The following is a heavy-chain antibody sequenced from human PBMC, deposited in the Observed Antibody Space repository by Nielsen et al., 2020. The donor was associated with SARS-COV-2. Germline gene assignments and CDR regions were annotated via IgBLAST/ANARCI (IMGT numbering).Heavy chain of an antibody. Sequence: SVKVSCKASGGTFSSYAISWVRQAPGQGLEWMGGIIPIFGTANYAQKFQGRVTITADESTSTAYMELSSLRSEDTAVYYCARDQRYDYVWGMDFQHWGQGTLVTVSS. CDR3: ARDQRYDYVWGMDFQH. CDR2: IIPIFGTA. J-gene: IGHJ1*01. CDR1: GGTFSSYA. V-gene: IGHV1-69*13. D-gene: IGHD3-16*01.